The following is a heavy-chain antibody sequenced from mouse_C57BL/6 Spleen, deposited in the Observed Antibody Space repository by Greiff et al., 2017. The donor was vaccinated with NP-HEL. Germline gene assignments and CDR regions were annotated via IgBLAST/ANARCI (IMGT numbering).Heavy chain of an antibody. CDR1: GFSLTSYG. Sequence: QVQLKQSGPGLVAPSQSLSITCTVSGFSLTSYGVHWVRQPPGKGLEWLVGIWSDGSTTYNSALKSRMSISKDNSKSQVYLQLHSLQTDDTAMYYGARQGSNPFYDMDYWGQGTSVTVSS. D-gene: IGHD2-5*01. CDR3: ARQGSNPFYDMDY. CDR2: IWSDGST. V-gene: IGHV2-6-1*01. J-gene: IGHJ4*01.